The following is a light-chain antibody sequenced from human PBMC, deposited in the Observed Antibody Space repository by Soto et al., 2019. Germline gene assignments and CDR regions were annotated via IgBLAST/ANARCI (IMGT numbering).Light chain of an antibody. V-gene: IGKV1-5*01. Sequence: DIQITQSPSTLSASVGDRVTITCRASQSLNNGLAWYQQKPGKAPNLLIYDASTLERGVPSRFSGTGSGTEFTLTISSLQPDDFATYYCQQYHRSSITFGQGNDWRL. J-gene: IGKJ5*01. CDR2: DAS. CDR3: QQYHRSSIT. CDR1: QSLNNG.